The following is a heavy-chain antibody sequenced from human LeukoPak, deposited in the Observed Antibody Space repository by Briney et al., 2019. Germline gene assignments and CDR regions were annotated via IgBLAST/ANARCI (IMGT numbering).Heavy chain of an antibody. V-gene: IGHV4-59*01. CDR3: ARLTRLTLIRGVTGYHSLDV. D-gene: IGHD3-10*01. CDR1: GGSINSFY. J-gene: IGHJ6*04. CDR2: IYYSGST. Sequence: SETLSLTCTVSGGSINSFYWSWIRQPPGGGLEWIGYIYYSGSTNYNPSLKSRVTISVDASKNQFSLRLSSVTAADTAVYYCARLTRLTLIRGVTGYHSLDVWGKGTKVTVSS.